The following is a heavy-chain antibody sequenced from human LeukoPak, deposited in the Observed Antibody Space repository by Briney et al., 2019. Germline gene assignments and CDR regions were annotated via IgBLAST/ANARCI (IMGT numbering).Heavy chain of an antibody. Sequence: PSGTLSLTCAVSGGSISSSNWWSWVRQAPGKGLECVASISRRSGASTYYAASVKGRFTISRDNSRSTLYLEMNSLRADDTAVYYCSKKGQNGDYGKPDWGQGTLVTVSS. J-gene: IGHJ4*02. V-gene: IGHV3-23*01. CDR3: SKKGQNGDYGKPD. CDR2: ISRRSGAST. D-gene: IGHD4-17*01. CDR1: GGSISSSN.